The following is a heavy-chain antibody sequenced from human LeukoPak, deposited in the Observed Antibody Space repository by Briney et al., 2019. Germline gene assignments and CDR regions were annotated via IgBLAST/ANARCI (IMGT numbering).Heavy chain of an antibody. J-gene: IGHJ4*02. D-gene: IGHD1-26*01. CDR3: ARANSGTYSETSDY. CDR1: GFTFRSYW. V-gene: IGHV3-7*01. Sequence: PGGSLRLSCAASGFTFRSYWMNWVRQAPGKGLEWVANIKQDGSEKYYVDSVKGRFTISRDNANNSLYLQLNSLRAEDTAVYYCARANSGTYSETSDYWGQGTLVTVSS. CDR2: IKQDGSEK.